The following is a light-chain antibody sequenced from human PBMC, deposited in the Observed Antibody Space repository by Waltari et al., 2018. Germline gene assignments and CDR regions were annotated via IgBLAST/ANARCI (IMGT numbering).Light chain of an antibody. CDR3: QSADSSGTYPDVV. CDR2: KDS. Sequence: SYELTQPPSVSVSPGQTARITCSGDALPKQYAYWYQQKPGQAPVLVIYKDSERPSGIPGRVSGSSSGTTVTLTISGVQAEDEADYYCQSADSSGTYPDVVFGGGTKLTVL. J-gene: IGLJ2*01. V-gene: IGLV3-25*03. CDR1: ALPKQY.